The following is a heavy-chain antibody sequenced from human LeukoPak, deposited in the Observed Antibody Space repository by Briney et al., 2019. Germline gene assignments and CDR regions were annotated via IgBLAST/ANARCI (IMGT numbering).Heavy chain of an antibody. D-gene: IGHD5-18*01. J-gene: IGHJ6*02. CDR2: IYTSGST. CDR3: ARGVTYSYGYYYYYGMDV. CDR1: GGSISSYY. V-gene: IGHV4-4*07. Sequence: PSETLSLTCTVSGGSISSYYWSWIRQPAGKGLEWIGHIYTSGSTYYNPSLKSRVTMSVDTSKNQFSLKLSSVTAADTAVYYCARGVTYSYGYYYYYGMDVWGQGTTVTVSS.